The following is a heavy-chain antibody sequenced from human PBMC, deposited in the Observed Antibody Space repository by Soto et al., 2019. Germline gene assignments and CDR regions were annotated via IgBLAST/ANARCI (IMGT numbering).Heavy chain of an antibody. CDR1: GGTFSNYT. CDR3: GRVSKMGPAPRGYYYYMDV. J-gene: IGHJ6*03. V-gene: IGHV1-69*02. Sequence: QVQLVQSGAEVKKPGSSVKVSCKASGGTFSNYTISWVRQAPGQGLEWMGRIIPILNIANYAQKFQGRVTITADKSTSTTYRELSSLRSEDTAVYYCGRVSKMGPAPRGYYYYMDVGGKGTTVTVPS. CDR2: IIPILNIA. D-gene: IGHD2-8*01.